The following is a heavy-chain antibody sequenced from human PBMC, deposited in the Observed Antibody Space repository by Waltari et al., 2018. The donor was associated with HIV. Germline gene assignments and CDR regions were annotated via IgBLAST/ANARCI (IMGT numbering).Heavy chain of an antibody. CDR3: AREPF. V-gene: IGHV3-7*01. CDR2: INYDGGDK. CDR1: GFTFSNYW. Sequence: EVHLVESGGGLVQPGGSLRLSCTGSGFTFSNYWMSWVRQAPGKGPEWVASINYDGGDKYYGDSVKGRFTISRENGKNSLYLQMSSLRVEDTAVYYCAREPFWGQGILVTVSS. J-gene: IGHJ4*02.